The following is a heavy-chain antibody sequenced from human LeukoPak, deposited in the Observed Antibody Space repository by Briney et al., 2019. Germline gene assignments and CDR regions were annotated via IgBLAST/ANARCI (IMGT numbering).Heavy chain of an antibody. Sequence: GGSLRLSCAASGFTFDDYGMSWVRQAPGKGLEWVSGINWNGGSTGYADSVKGRFTISRDDAKNSLYLQMNSLRAEDTALYYCARESYDILTGYYNVDYWGQGTLVTVSS. V-gene: IGHV3-20*04. CDR2: INWNGGST. CDR3: ARESYDILTGYYNVDY. J-gene: IGHJ4*02. D-gene: IGHD3-9*01. CDR1: GFTFDDYG.